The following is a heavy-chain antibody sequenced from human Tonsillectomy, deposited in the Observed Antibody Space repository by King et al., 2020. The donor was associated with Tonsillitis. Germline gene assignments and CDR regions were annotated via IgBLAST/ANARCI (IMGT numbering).Heavy chain of an antibody. J-gene: IGHJ6*02. CDR2: INSDGSST. V-gene: IGHV3-74*01. CDR1: GFTFSSYW. D-gene: IGHD3-16*01. CDR3: ARGGADYDHYYGMDV. Sequence: VQLVESGGGLVQPGGSLRLSCAASGFTFSSYWMHWVRQAPGKGLVWVSRINSDGSSTSYADSVKGRFTISRDNAKNTLYLQMNSLRAEDTAGYNCARGGADYDHYYGMDVWGQGTTVTVSS.